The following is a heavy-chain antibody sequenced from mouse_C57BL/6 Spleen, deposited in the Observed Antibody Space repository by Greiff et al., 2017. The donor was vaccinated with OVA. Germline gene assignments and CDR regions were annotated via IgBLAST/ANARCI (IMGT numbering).Heavy chain of an antibody. V-gene: IGHV14-3*01. D-gene: IGHD1-1*01. Sequence: EVQLQQSVAELVRPGASVKLSCTASGFNIKNTYMHWVKQRPEQGLEWIGRIDPANGNTKYAPKFQGKATITADTSSNTAYLQLSSLTSEDTAIYYCARRGDYYDSSYSYYFDYWGQGTTLTVSS. CDR2: IDPANGNT. J-gene: IGHJ2*01. CDR1: GFNIKNTY. CDR3: ARRGDYYDSSYSYYFDY.